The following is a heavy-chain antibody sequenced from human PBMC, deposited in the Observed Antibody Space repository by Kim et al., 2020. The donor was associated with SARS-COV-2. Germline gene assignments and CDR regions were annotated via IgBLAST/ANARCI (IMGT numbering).Heavy chain of an antibody. CDR2: ISYDGSNK. D-gene: IGHD6-13*01. Sequence: GGSLRLSCAASGFTFSNYDIHWVRQAPGKGLEWVAVISYDGSNKNYADSVKGRFTISRDNSKNTLYLQMNSLRAEDTAVYYCAAGARRAAALNWYFDLWGRGTLVTVSS. CDR3: AAGARRAAALNWYFDL. CDR1: GFTFSNYD. J-gene: IGHJ2*01. V-gene: IGHV3-30*03.